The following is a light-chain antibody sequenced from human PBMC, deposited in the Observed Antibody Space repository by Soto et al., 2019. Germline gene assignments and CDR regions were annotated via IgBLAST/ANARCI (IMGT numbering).Light chain of an antibody. CDR1: SSDVGGYNY. Sequence: QSALTQPASVSGSPGQSITISCTGTSSDVGGYNYVSWYQQDPGKAPKLMIYEVTNRPSGVSDRFSGSKSGNTAFLTISELRADDEADYYCSSYTSSSTVIFGGGTKLTVL. J-gene: IGLJ2*01. V-gene: IGLV2-14*01. CDR2: EVT. CDR3: SSYTSSSTVI.